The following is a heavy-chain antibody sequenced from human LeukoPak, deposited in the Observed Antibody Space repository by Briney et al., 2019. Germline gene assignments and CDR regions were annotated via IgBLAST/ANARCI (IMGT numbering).Heavy chain of an antibody. CDR3: ARGRGRWELLTLYYYMDV. CDR1: GGSFSGYY. Sequence: SETLSLTCAVYGGSFSGYYWSWIRQPPGKGLEWIGEINHSGSTNYNPSLKSRVTISVDTSKNQFSLRLSSVTAADTAVYYCARGRGRWELLTLYYYMDVWGKGTTVTVSS. D-gene: IGHD1-26*01. CDR2: INHSGST. J-gene: IGHJ6*03. V-gene: IGHV4-34*01.